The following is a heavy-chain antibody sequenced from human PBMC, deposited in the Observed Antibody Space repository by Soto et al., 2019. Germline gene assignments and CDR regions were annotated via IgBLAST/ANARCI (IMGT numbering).Heavy chain of an antibody. Sequence: SETLSLTCTVSGDSISNSNYYWGWIRQPPGKGLEWIANIYYSGITYCNPSLKSRVAISVDRSKNQFSLKLSSVTAADTAVYYCARVPSPWGQGTLVTVSS. J-gene: IGHJ5*02. CDR1: GDSISNSNYY. CDR2: IYYSGIT. CDR3: ARVPSP. V-gene: IGHV4-39*07.